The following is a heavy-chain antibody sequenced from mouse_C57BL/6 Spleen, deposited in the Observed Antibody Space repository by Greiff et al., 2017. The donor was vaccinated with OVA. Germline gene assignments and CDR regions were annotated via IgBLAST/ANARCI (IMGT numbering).Heavy chain of an antibody. CDR2: IDPSDSYT. CDR1: GYTFTSYW. CDR3: ARRWVTTGMDY. Sequence: QVQLQQPGAELVMPGASVKLSCKASGYTFTSYWMHWVKQRPGQGLEWIGEIDPSDSYTNYNQKFKGKSTLTVDKSSSTAYMQLSSLTSEDSAVYYCARRWVTTGMDYWGQGTSVTGSS. J-gene: IGHJ4*01. V-gene: IGHV1-69*01. D-gene: IGHD2-2*01.